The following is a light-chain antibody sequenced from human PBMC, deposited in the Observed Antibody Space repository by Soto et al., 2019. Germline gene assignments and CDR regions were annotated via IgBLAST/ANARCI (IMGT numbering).Light chain of an antibody. Sequence: QAVVTQEPSFSVSPGGTVTLTCGLTSGSVSTRNYPSWYQQIPGQAPRTLIYNTNTRSSGVPDRFSGSIIGNKAALTITGAQAAEESDYYCALYVGSGIHWVFGGGTKLTVL. CDR3: ALYVGSGIHWV. J-gene: IGLJ3*02. CDR1: SGSVSTRNY. V-gene: IGLV8-61*01. CDR2: NTN.